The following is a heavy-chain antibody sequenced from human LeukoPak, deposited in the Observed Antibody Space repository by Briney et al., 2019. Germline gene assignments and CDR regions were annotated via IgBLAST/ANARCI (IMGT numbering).Heavy chain of an antibody. V-gene: IGHV4-39*01. CDR3: ARHGTRDWFDP. D-gene: IGHD5-24*01. Sequence: SETLSLICTVSGGSISSSSYYCGWIRQPPGKGLEWIGSIYYSGSTYYNPSLKSRVTISVDTSKNQFSLKLSSVTAADTAVYYCARHGTRDWFDPWGQGTLVTVSS. J-gene: IGHJ5*02. CDR1: GGSISSSSYY. CDR2: IYYSGST.